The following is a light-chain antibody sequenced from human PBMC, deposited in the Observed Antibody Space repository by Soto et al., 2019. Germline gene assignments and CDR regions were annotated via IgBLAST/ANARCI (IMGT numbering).Light chain of an antibody. Sequence: DIQMTQSPSSLSASVGDRVTITCRASQSINSNLNWYQQKPGKAPELLIYATSTLHSGVPSRFSGSASGTDFTLTISSLQPEDFATYYCQQSSRTPRTFGQGTKVAIK. CDR3: QQSSRTPRT. CDR1: QSINSN. CDR2: ATS. V-gene: IGKV1-39*01. J-gene: IGKJ1*01.